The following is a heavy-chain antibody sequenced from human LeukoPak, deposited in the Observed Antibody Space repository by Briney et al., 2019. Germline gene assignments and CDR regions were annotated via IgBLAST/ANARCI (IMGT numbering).Heavy chain of an antibody. J-gene: IGHJ1*01. V-gene: IGHV4-31*03. D-gene: IGHD6-13*01. CDR3: ARFIAAAAGDFQH. CDR1: GGSISSGGYY. CDR2: IYYSGST. Sequence: SETLSLTCTVSGGSISSGGYYWSWIRQHPGKGLEWIGYIYYSGSTYYNSSLKSRVTISVDTSKNQFSLKLSSVTAADTAVYYCARFIAAAAGDFQHWGQGTLVTVSS.